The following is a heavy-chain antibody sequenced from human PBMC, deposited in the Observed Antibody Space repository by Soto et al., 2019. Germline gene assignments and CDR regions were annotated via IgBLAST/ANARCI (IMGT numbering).Heavy chain of an antibody. D-gene: IGHD3-10*01. CDR1: GFTFSSYA. Sequence: GGSLRLSCAASGFTFSSYAMSWVRQAPGKGLEWVSAISGSGGSTYYADSVKGRFTISRDNSKNTLYLKMNSLRAEDTAVYYCAKDVSGFGELLYYWGQGTLVTVSS. CDR2: ISGSGGST. CDR3: AKDVSGFGELLYY. V-gene: IGHV3-23*01. J-gene: IGHJ4*02.